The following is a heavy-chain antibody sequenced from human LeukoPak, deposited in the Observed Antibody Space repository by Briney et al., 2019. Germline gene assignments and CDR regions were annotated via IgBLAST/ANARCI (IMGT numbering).Heavy chain of an antibody. Sequence: AASVKVSCKAFGYTFTSYDINWVRQATGQRLEWMGWMNPNSGNTGYAQKFQGRVTMTRNTSISTAYMELSSLRSEDTAVYYYVRVPLLARFRWFDPWGQGTLVTVSS. CDR2: MNPNSGNT. D-gene: IGHD2-15*01. CDR1: GYTFTSYD. CDR3: VRVPLLARFRWFDP. V-gene: IGHV1-8*01. J-gene: IGHJ5*02.